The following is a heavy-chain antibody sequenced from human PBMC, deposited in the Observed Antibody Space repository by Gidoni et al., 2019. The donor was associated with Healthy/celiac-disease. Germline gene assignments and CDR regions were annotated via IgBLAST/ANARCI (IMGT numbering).Heavy chain of an antibody. V-gene: IGHV4-59*01. CDR3: AGGNRGSNHHNWFDP. CDR1: GGPIRSYY. D-gene: IGHD1-26*01. CDR2: IYYSGST. J-gene: IGHJ5*02. Sequence: HVQLQQLGPGLVKPSATLYLTFTAPGGPIRSYYWSWIRQRPGKGLAWIGYIYYSGSTNYHPTLKSRVTISVDTSKNKFSLKMSAVTAADTAVYYGAGGNRGSNHHNWFDPWGQGTLVTVSS.